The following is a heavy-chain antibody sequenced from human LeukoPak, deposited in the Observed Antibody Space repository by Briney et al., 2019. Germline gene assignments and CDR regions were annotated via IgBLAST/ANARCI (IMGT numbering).Heavy chain of an antibody. V-gene: IGHV4-4*07. CDR3: ARDGYYYDSSGYSLFDY. CDR1: GGSISSYY. D-gene: IGHD3-22*01. J-gene: IGHJ4*02. CDR2: IYTSGST. Sequence: SETLSLTCTVSGGSISSYYWSWIRQSAGKGLEWIGRIYTSGSTNYNPSLKSRVTVSVDTSKNQFSLKLSSVTAADTAVYYCARDGYYYDSSGYSLFDYWGQGTLVTVSS.